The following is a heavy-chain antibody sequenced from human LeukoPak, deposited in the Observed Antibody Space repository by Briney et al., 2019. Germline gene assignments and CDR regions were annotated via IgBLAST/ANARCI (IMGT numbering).Heavy chain of an antibody. V-gene: IGHV3-15*01. D-gene: IGHD3-10*01. CDR3: TTXLGGVVETGSYYNPGY. CDR1: GFTFSNAW. J-gene: IGHJ4*02. CDR2: IKSKTDGGTT. Sequence: GGSLRLSCAASGFTFSNAWMSWVRQAPGKGREWVGRIKSKTDGGTTDYAAPVKGRFTISRDDSKNTLYLQMNSLKTEDTAVYYCTTXLGGVVETGSYYNPGYWGQGTLVTVSS.